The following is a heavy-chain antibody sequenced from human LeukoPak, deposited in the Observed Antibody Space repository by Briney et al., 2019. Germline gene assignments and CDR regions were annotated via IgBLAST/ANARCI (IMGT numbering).Heavy chain of an antibody. CDR2: TYYRSKWYN. J-gene: IGHJ3*01. V-gene: IGHV6-1*01. D-gene: IGHD5-24*01. Sequence: SQTLSLTCAISGDSVSGNSTAYNWIRQSPSGGLEWLGRTYYRSKWYNDYAVSVKSRITFNPDTSKNQLSLHLNSVTPEDTAVYYCARGGQGDGYSADEAFDFWGQGTMVTVSS. CDR3: ARGGQGDGYSADEAFDF. CDR1: GDSVSGNSTA.